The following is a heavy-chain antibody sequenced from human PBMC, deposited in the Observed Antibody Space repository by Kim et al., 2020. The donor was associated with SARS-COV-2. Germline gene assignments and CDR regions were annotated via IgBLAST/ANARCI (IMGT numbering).Heavy chain of an antibody. D-gene: IGHD3-22*01. CDR3: ASPALDSSGSIDY. J-gene: IGHJ4*02. CDR1: GGSISSSSYY. CDR2: IYYSGST. V-gene: IGHV4-39*01. Sequence: SETLSLTCTVSGGSISSSSYYWGWIRQPPGKGLEWIGSIYYSGSTYYNPSLKSRVTISVDTSKNQFSLKLSSVTAADTAVYYCASPALDSSGSIDYWGQGTLVTVSS.